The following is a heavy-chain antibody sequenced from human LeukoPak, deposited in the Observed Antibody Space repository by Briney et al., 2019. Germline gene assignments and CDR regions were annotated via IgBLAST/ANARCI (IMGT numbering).Heavy chain of an antibody. CDR2: INSDGSST. CDR3: ARSWYYYDSSGYLVY. D-gene: IGHD3-22*01. Sequence: GGSLRLSCAASGFTFSSYWMHWVRQAPGKGLVWVSRINSDGSSTSYADSVKGRFTISRDNAKNTLYLQMNSLRAEDTAVYYCARSWYYYDSSGYLVYWGQGTLVTVSS. J-gene: IGHJ4*02. CDR1: GFTFSSYW. V-gene: IGHV3-74*01.